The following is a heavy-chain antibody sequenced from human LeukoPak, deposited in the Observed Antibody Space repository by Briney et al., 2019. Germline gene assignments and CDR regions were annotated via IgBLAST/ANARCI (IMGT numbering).Heavy chain of an antibody. CDR1: GFTFSSYA. Sequence: GGSLRLSCAASGFTFSSYAMSWVRQAPGKGLEWVSAISGSGGSTYYADSVKGRFTISRDKSKNTLYLQMNSLRAEDTAVYYCAKIGHDFWSGPRGYFDYWGQGTLVTVSS. J-gene: IGHJ4*02. V-gene: IGHV3-23*01. CDR3: AKIGHDFWSGPRGYFDY. CDR2: ISGSGGST. D-gene: IGHD3-3*01.